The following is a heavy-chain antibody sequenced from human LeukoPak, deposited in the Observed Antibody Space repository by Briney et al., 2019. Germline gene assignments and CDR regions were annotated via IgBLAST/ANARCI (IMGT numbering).Heavy chain of an antibody. CDR1: GFTFSSHA. J-gene: IGHJ4*02. D-gene: IGHD5-18*01. CDR2: IYGSGGST. V-gene: IGHV3-23*01. Sequence: GGTLRLSCAASGFTFSSHAMSWVRQAPGKGLEWVSAIYGSGGSTYYADSVKGRFTISRDNSKNTLYLQINSLRAEDTAVYYCAKAAGRGYNYGDFFDYWGQGTLVTVSS. CDR3: AKAAGRGYNYGDFFDY.